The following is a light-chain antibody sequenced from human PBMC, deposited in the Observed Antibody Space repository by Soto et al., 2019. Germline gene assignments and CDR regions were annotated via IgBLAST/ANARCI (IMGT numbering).Light chain of an antibody. J-gene: IGKJ2*02. CDR1: RSVTSNF. CDR3: QQYGSSSRWT. Sequence: NELTQSPGTLSLSPGERATLSCRASRSVTSNFVAWYQQKPGQAPRLLVYGASTRAIDIPERFSGSCSGTAFSLTINRLEPEDFAVYFCQQYGSSSRWTFGQGTKVEIK. CDR2: GAS. V-gene: IGKV3-20*01.